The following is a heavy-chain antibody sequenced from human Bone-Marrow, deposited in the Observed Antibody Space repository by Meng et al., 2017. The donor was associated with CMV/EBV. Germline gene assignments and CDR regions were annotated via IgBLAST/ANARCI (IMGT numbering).Heavy chain of an antibody. V-gene: IGHV3-74*01. D-gene: IGHD1-7*01. Sequence: GGSLRVSCAASGFTFSSYWMHWVRQAPGKGLVWVSRINSDGSSTRSADSVKGRFTISRDNAKNTLYLQMNSLRAEDTAVYYCARAFTGTRNAFDIWDQGTMITVSS. CDR2: INSDGSST. CDR1: GFTFSSYW. J-gene: IGHJ3*02. CDR3: ARAFTGTRNAFDI.